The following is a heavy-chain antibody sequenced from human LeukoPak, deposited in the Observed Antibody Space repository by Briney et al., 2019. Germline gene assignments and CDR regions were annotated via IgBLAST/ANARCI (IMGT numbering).Heavy chain of an antibody. CDR3: AKDASSTWHWGAFDI. CDR2: ISSSSSFI. CDR1: GFTFSSYS. Sequence: GGSLSLSCAASGFTFSSYSMNWVRQAPGKGLEWVSSISSSSSFIYYADSVKGRFAISRDNAQNSLYLQMNSLRAEDTAVYYCAKDASSTWHWGAFDIWGQGTMVTVSS. J-gene: IGHJ3*02. D-gene: IGHD6-13*01. V-gene: IGHV3-21*04.